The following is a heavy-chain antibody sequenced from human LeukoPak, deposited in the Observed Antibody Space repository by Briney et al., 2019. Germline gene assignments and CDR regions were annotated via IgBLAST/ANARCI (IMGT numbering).Heavy chain of an antibody. CDR1: GFTFSDHY. Sequence: GSLRLSCVASGFTFSDHYMDWVRQAPGQGLEWIARTKNRGNSHITQYAASVNGRFTASRDDSKTSLYLQMNSLRAEDTAAYYCTKGSYYDNSGRAYFDYWGQGTLVTVSS. D-gene: IGHD3-22*01. J-gene: IGHJ4*02. CDR3: TKGSYYDNSGRAYFDY. CDR2: TKNRGNSHIT. V-gene: IGHV3-72*01.